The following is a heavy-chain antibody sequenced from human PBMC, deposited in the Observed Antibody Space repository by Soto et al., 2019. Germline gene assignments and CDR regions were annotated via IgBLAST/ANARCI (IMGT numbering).Heavy chain of an antibody. CDR1: GGSFSNYA. Sequence: QVQLVQSGAEVKKPGSSVKVSCKASGGSFSNYAIAWVRQAPGQGLEGMGGFIPVYGTANYAQSFQGRVSLTADNSTATAFIELSSLRSEDTAVYYCARYFSVSTGYSAFYFDNWGQGTLVTVSS. D-gene: IGHD3-22*01. CDR2: FIPVYGTA. J-gene: IGHJ4*02. CDR3: ARYFSVSTGYSAFYFDN. V-gene: IGHV1-69*06.